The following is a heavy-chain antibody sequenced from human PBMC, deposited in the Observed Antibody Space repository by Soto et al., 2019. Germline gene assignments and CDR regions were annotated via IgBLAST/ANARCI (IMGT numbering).Heavy chain of an antibody. CDR2: NRAYNGDI. CDR1: NYAFTSFA. J-gene: IGHJ4*02. V-gene: IGHV1-18*01. Sequence: QVQLVQSGPEVKKPGASVKISCKTSNYAFTSFALTWVRQAPGQGLEWMGWNRAYNGDIKYAQKVQGRATMTTDTSTTTAYMELMSLRSDDTAVYYCARYRGATASRELDHWGQGTLLIVSS. D-gene: IGHD3-10*01. CDR3: ARYRGATASRELDH.